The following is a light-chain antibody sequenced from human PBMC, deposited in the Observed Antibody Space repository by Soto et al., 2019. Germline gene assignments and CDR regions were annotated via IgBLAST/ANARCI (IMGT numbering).Light chain of an antibody. CDR3: QSYDTTLSGGSV. CDR1: SSNIGAGFD. V-gene: IGLV1-40*01. Sequence: QSVLTQSPSVSGAPGQRVSISCTGTSSNIGAGFDVHWYQQLPATAPKLLIYGNNNRPSGVPYRFSGSKSGTSASLAITGLQAEDDADYYCQSYDTTLSGGSVFGTGTKLTVL. CDR2: GNN. J-gene: IGLJ1*01.